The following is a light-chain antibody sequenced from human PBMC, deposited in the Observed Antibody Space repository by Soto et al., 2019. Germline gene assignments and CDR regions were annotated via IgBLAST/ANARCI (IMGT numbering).Light chain of an antibody. Sequence: QSVLTQPASVSGSPGQSITIYCIGTGSDIVGYNYVSWYQQHPGKAPTLRIYDVWARPLGVSHRFSGSKSGNTASLTISGLQGDDEADYYCSSYTADMTYVFCTGTKLTVL. CDR2: DVW. CDR3: SSYTADMTYV. J-gene: IGLJ1*01. V-gene: IGLV2-14*03. CDR1: GSDIVGYNY.